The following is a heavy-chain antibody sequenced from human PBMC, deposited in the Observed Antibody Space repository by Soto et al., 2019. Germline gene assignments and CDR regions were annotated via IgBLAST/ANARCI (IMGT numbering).Heavy chain of an antibody. Sequence: SETLSLTCTVSGGSISSYYWSWIRQPPGKGLEWIGYIYYSGSTNYNPSLKSRVTISVDTSKNQFSLKLSSVTAADTAVYYCARESMIGIWGSPHGFDIWGQGTMVTVSS. D-gene: IGHD3-16*01. V-gene: IGHV4-59*01. CDR2: IYYSGST. CDR1: GGSISSYY. J-gene: IGHJ3*02. CDR3: ARESMIGIWGSPHGFDI.